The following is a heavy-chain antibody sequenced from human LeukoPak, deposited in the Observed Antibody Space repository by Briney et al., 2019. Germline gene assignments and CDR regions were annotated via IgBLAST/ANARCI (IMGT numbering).Heavy chain of an antibody. D-gene: IGHD1-26*01. V-gene: IGHV3-53*04. CDR2: IYSGGST. Sequence: GGSLRLSCAASGFTVSSNYMSWVRQAPGKGLEWVSVIYSGGSTYYADSVKGRFTISRHNSKNTLYLQVNSLRAEDTAVYYCARGAVGANDAFDIWGQGTMVTVSS. CDR3: ARGAVGANDAFDI. CDR1: GFTVSSNY. J-gene: IGHJ3*02.